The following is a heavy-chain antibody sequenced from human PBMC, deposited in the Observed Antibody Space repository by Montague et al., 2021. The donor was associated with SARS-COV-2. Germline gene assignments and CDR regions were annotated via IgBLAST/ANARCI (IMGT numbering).Heavy chain of an antibody. CDR3: ASLPYYYDSSYAFDI. Sequence: SETLSLTCTVSGGSISSSSYYWGWIRQAPGKGLEWIGSIYYSGSTYYNPSLKSRVTISVDTSKNQFSLKLSSVTAADTAVYYCASLPYYYDSSYAFDIWGQGTMVTVSS. D-gene: IGHD3-22*01. V-gene: IGHV4-39*01. J-gene: IGHJ3*02. CDR2: IYYSGST. CDR1: GGSISSSSYY.